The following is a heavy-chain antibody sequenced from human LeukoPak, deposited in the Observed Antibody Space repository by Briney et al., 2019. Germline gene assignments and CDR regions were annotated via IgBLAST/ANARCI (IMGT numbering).Heavy chain of an antibody. CDR3: ARGGYCSSTSCFNLFDP. CDR2: IYHSGST. V-gene: IGHV4-30-2*01. Sequence: SETLSLTCAVSGGSISSGGYSWSWIRQPPGKGLEWIGYIYHSGSTYYNPSLKSRVTISVDRSKNQFSLKLSSVTAADTAVYYCARGGYCSSTSCFNLFDPWGQGTLVTVSS. D-gene: IGHD2-2*01. CDR1: GGSISSGGYS. J-gene: IGHJ5*02.